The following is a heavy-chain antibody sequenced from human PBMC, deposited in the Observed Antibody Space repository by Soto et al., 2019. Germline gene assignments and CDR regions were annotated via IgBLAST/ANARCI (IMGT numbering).Heavy chain of an antibody. CDR3: ACWGHIVPVAPSDFDR. CDR2: ISPDGSDV. V-gene: IGHV3-74*01. J-gene: IGHJ4*02. Sequence: VSLRLSGAASGVPFTNDWMNWVRQTPGKGLMWVSRISPDGSDVGYADSVEGRFTVSRDNAKNTLYLQMHSLRAEDTAMYYCACWGHIVPVAPSDFDRWGQGTLVTVSS. D-gene: IGHD2-8*02. CDR1: GVPFTNDW.